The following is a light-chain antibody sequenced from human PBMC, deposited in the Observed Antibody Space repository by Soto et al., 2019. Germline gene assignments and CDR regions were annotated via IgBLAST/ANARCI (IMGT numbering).Light chain of an antibody. J-gene: IGKJ3*01. V-gene: IGKV4-1*01. Sequence: VITQSPDSLSLSLGYRSTINCNSIHSVFFSSNNENYLAWYQQKPGQPPKLLIYWASTRDSGVPDRFSGSGSGTDFTLTISSLQAEDVAVYYCQQYYSTPFTFGPGTKVDIK. CDR2: WAS. CDR1: HSVFFSSNNENY. CDR3: QQYYSTPFT.